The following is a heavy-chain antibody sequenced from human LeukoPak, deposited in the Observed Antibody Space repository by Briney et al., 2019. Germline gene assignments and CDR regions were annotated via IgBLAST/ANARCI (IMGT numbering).Heavy chain of an antibody. Sequence: PGGSLRLSCAASGFTFSSHAMCWVRQAPGKGLEWVSSIDISGGSTYYADSVQGRFTISRDNSKNTLYLEMNSLRAGDTALYYCANEVRPNDYWGRGTLVTVSS. J-gene: IGHJ4*02. CDR2: IDISGGST. V-gene: IGHV3-23*01. CDR1: GFTFSSHA. D-gene: IGHD1-1*01. CDR3: ANEVRPNDY.